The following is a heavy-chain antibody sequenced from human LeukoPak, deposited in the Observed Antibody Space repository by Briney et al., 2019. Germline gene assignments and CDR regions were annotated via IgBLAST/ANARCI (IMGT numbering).Heavy chain of an antibody. J-gene: IGHJ4*02. D-gene: IGHD3-16*01. CDR3: ARSHLMITFGGAAFDY. CDR2: IFYSGST. Sequence: SETLSLTCTVSGGSISSSSYYWGWIRQPPGKGLEWIGNIFYSGSTYYSPSLKSRVTISVDTSKNQFSLKLSSVTAADTAVYYCARSHLMITFGGAAFDYWGQGTLVTVSS. CDR1: GGSISSSSYY. V-gene: IGHV4-39*07.